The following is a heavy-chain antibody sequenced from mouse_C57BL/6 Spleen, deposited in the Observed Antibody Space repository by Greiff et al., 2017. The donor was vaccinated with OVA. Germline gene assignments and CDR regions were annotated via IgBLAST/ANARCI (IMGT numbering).Heavy chain of an antibody. CDR3: ARRVLLRYQGDYFDY. J-gene: IGHJ2*01. D-gene: IGHD1-1*01. V-gene: IGHV1-26*01. CDR2: INPNNGGT. Sequence: EVQLQQSGPELVKPGASVKISCKASGYTFTDYYMNWVKQSHGKSLEWIGDINPNNGGTSYNQKFKGKATLTVDKSSSTAYMELRSLTSEDSAVYYCARRVLLRYQGDYFDYWGQGTTLTVAS. CDR1: GYTFTDYY.